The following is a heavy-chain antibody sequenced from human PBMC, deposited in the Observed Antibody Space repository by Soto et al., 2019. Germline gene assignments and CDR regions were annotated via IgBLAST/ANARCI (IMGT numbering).Heavy chain of an antibody. Sequence: GGSLRLSCAASGFTFSSYAMSWVRRAPGKGLEWVSAISGSGGSTYYADSVKGRFTISRDNSKNTLILQMNSLRAEDTAVYYCAKDRRNWNYGLDDAFDIWGQGTMVTVSS. CDR3: AKDRRNWNYGLDDAFDI. D-gene: IGHD1-7*01. CDR2: ISGSGGST. J-gene: IGHJ3*02. CDR1: GFTFSSYA. V-gene: IGHV3-23*01.